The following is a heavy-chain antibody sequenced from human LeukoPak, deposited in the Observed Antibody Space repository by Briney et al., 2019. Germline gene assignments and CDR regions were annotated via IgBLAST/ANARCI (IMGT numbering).Heavy chain of an antibody. D-gene: IGHD6-13*01. V-gene: IGHV3-48*01. CDR2: ISSSSTI. CDR1: GFTFSSYA. J-gene: IGHJ6*02. Sequence: SGGSLRLSCAASGFTFSSYAMSWVRQAPGKGLEWVSYISSSSTIYYADSVKGRFTISRDNAENSLYLQMNSLRAEDTAVYYCARLSIVAAAERHYYGMDVWGQGATVTVSS. CDR3: ARLSIVAAAERHYYGMDV.